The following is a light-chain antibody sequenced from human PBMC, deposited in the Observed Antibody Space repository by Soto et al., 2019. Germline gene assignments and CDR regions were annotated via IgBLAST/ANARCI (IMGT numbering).Light chain of an antibody. CDR2: STS. CDR3: QQYDSPIWT. V-gene: IGKV3-20*01. J-gene: IGKJ1*01. CDR1: QSVGSSY. Sequence: ENVLTQSPGTLSLSPGERATLSCRASQSVGSSYLAWYQQKPGQAPRLLIYSTSSSATDIPDRFSGSGSGKDFTLTISKLEPEDFAVYYCQQYDSPIWTFGQGTKVEIK.